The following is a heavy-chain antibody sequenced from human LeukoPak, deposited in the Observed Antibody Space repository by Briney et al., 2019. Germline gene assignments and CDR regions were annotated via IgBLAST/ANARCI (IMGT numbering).Heavy chain of an antibody. V-gene: IGHV5-10-1*01. D-gene: IGHD3-3*01. CDR3: ARHDPNARLKLDY. CDR2: FDPTDSYT. J-gene: IGHJ4*02. Sequence: KPGESLRISCKASGYSFATYWISWVRQTPGQGLEWRGKFDPTDSYTTYGPSFQGHVTISADKSISTAYLQWNSLKASDTAMYYCARHDPNARLKLDYWGQGTLVTVSS. CDR1: GYSFATYW.